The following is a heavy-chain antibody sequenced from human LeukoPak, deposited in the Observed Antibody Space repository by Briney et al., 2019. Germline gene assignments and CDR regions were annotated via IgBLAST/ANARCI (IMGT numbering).Heavy chain of an antibody. D-gene: IGHD3-22*01. V-gene: IGHV3-23*01. CDR2: ISGSGDNT. Sequence: GGSLRLSCAASGFTFSSYAMSWVRQAPGKGLEWVSGISGSGDNTYYADSVKGRFTISRDNSKNTLYVQVNSLGTEDTAAYYCAKGSYYDSSGSFYFDYWGQGTLFTVPS. CDR1: GFTFSSYA. CDR3: AKGSYYDSSGSFYFDY. J-gene: IGHJ4*02.